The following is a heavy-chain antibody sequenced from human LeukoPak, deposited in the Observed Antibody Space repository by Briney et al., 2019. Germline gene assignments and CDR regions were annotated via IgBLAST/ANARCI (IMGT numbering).Heavy chain of an antibody. CDR1: GGSISSYY. D-gene: IGHD5-18*01. CDR3: ARGVGYGTFDY. V-gene: IGHV4-59*01. CDR2: IYYSGST. Sequence: SETLSLTCTVSGGSISSYYWSWIRQPPGKGLEWIGYIYYSGSTNYNPSLKSRVTISVDTSKNQFSLKLSSVTAADTAVYYCARGVGYGTFDYWGQGTLVTVSS. J-gene: IGHJ4*02.